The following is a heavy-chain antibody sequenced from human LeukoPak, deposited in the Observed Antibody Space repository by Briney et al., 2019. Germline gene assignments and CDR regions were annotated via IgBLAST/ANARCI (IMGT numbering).Heavy chain of an antibody. CDR3: ARGRGYDSDY. Sequence: SETLSLTCIVSGGSISSYYWSWIRQPPGRGLEWIGYIYYSGSTNYNPSLKSRVTISVDTSKNQFSLKLSSLTAADAAVYYCARGRGYDSDYWGQGTLVTVSS. D-gene: IGHD5-12*01. CDR2: IYYSGST. J-gene: IGHJ4*02. V-gene: IGHV4-59*01. CDR1: GGSISSYY.